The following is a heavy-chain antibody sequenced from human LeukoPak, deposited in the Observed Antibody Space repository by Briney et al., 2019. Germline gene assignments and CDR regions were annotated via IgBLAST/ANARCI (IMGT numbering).Heavy chain of an antibody. CDR1: GYSISSGYY. Sequence: SETLSLTCAVSGYSISSGYYWGWIRQPPGKGLEWIGSIYHSGSTYYKPSLKSRVTISVDTSKNQFSLKLSSVTAADTAVYYCARHGENPTPAYYYYYYMDVWGKGTTVTVSS. V-gene: IGHV4-38-2*01. CDR3: ARHGENPTPAYYYYYYMDV. J-gene: IGHJ6*03. D-gene: IGHD7-27*01. CDR2: IYHSGST.